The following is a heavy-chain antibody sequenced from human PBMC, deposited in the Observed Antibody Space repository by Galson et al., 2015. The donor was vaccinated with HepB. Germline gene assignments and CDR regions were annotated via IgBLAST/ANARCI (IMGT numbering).Heavy chain of an antibody. CDR2: IIPIFGTA. D-gene: IGHD3-3*01. V-gene: IGHV1-69*13. CDR3: ARQTIFGWSHLTYYYYYMDV. Sequence: SVKVSCKASGGTFSSYAISWVRQAPGQGLEWMGGIIPIFGTANYAQKFQGRVTITADESTSTAYMELSSLRSEDTAVYYCARQTIFGWSHLTYYYYYMDVWGKGTTVTVSS. J-gene: IGHJ6*03. CDR1: GGTFSSYA.